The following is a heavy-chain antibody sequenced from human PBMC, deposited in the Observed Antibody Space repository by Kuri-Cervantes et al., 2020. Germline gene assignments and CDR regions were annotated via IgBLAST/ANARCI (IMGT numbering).Heavy chain of an antibody. Sequence: SETLSLTCTVSGGSISSYYWSWIRQPPGKGLEWFGDIYYSGSTNYNPSLKTRVAISVDTSKNQFSLKLSSVTTADTAVYYCARTPARVTKVQGVINYYYYTDVWGKGTTVTVSS. J-gene: IGHJ6*03. D-gene: IGHD3-10*01. CDR3: ARTPARVTKVQGVINYYYYTDV. CDR1: GGSISSYY. CDR2: IYYSGST. V-gene: IGHV4-59*01.